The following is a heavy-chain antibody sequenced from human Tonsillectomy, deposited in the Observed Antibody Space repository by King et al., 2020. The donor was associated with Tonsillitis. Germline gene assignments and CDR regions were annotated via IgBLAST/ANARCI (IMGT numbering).Heavy chain of an antibody. CDR1: GFTFANYA. CDR3: AKGNDYGFDY. Sequence: VRLLDSGGGLVQPGGSLRLSCAASGFTFANYAMIWVRQAPGKGLEWVSAIDGNGAGTHYADSVKGRFTISRDNSKNTVYLQMIRLRVDDTAVYYCAKGNDYGFDYWGQGTLVTVSS. D-gene: IGHD4-17*01. J-gene: IGHJ4*02. CDR2: IDGNGAGT. V-gene: IGHV3-23*01.